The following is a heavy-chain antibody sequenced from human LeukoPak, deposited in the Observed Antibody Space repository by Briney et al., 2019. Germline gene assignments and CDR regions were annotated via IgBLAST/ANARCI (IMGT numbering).Heavy chain of an antibody. V-gene: IGHV4-30-2*01. D-gene: IGHD1-26*01. CDR2: VYHSGIT. Sequence: SETLSLTCTVSGGSISSGGYYWNWIRQPPGKGLEWIGYVYHSGITYYNPSLKSRVTISVDRSKNQFSLNLTSVTAADTAVYYCARDRGATFDYWGQGTLVTVSS. CDR3: ARDRGATFDY. CDR1: GGSISSGGYY. J-gene: IGHJ4*02.